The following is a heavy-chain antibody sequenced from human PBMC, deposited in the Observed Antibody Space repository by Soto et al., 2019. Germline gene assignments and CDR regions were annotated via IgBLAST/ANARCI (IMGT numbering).Heavy chain of an antibody. Sequence: GGSLRPSCAASGFTFSGYAMTWVRQAPGKGLEWISDISNTGGSTYYADSVKGRFTISRDNSKNTLYLQMNTLRAEDTAVYYCAKDSKSIAPRAYFDYWGQGALVTVSS. CDR3: AKDSKSIAPRAYFDY. D-gene: IGHD6-6*01. CDR2: ISNTGGST. V-gene: IGHV3-23*01. CDR1: GFTFSGYA. J-gene: IGHJ4*02.